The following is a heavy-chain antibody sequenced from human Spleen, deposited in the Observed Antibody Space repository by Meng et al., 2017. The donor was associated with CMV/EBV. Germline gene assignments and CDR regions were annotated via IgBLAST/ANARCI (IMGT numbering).Heavy chain of an antibody. J-gene: IGHJ4*02. V-gene: IGHV3-30*02. Sequence: QGQLVESGXGVVQPGGSLRLSCAASGFTVSSYGMHWVRQAPGKGLEWVAFIRYDGSNKYYADSVKGRFTISRDNSKNTLYLQMNSLRAEDTAVYYCAREGEYCSGGSCYFDYWGQGTLVTVSS. D-gene: IGHD2-15*01. CDR2: IRYDGSNK. CDR1: GFTVSSYG. CDR3: AREGEYCSGGSCYFDY.